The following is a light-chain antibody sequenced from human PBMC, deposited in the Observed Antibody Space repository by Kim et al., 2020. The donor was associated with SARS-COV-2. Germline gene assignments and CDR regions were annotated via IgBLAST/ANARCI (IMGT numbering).Light chain of an antibody. Sequence: DIQMTQSPSSLSASVGDRVTITCRASQSISGYLNWYQQKPGKAPKLLIHVAYSLQSGVPPRFSGSGSGTDFTLTISSLQPEDSATYYCQQSYSTPYTFGQGTKLEI. J-gene: IGKJ2*01. V-gene: IGKV1-39*01. CDR2: VAY. CDR3: QQSYSTPYT. CDR1: QSISGY.